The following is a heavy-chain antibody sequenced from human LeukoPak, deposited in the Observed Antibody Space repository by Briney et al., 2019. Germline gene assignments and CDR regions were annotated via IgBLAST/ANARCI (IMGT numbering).Heavy chain of an antibody. Sequence: SETLSLTCTVSGYPISSGYYWGWIRQPPGKGLGWIGIIYHSGSTYYNPSLKSRVTISVDTSKNQFSLKLSSVTAADTAVYYCARMGTDFWSGYCDYWGQGTLVTVSS. J-gene: IGHJ4*02. CDR3: ARMGTDFWSGYCDY. D-gene: IGHD3-3*01. CDR1: GYPISSGYY. V-gene: IGHV4-38-2*02. CDR2: IYHSGST.